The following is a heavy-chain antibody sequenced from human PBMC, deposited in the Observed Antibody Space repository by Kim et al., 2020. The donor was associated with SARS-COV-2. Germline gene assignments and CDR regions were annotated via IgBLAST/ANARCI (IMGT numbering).Heavy chain of an antibody. CDR1: GYKFKSYW. CDR2: IKHDGSDK. J-gene: IGHJ4*02. CDR3: ARDDPYFFDY. V-gene: IGHV3-7*01. Sequence: GGSLRLSCVGSGYKFKSYWMSWVRQAPGKGLEWVAKIKHDGSDKYYVDSVKGRFTISRDNANNVLYLQMDSLRVEDTALYYCARDDPYFFDYWGXGALVT.